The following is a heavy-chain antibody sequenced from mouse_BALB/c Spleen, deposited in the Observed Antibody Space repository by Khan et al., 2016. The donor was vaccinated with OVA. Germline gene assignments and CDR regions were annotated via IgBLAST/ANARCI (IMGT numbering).Heavy chain of an antibody. CDR2: ISSGGNT. J-gene: IGHJ3*01. Sequence: EVELVESGGGLVKPGGSPKVSCAASGFTFSNYGMSWVRQTPEKRMDWVASISSGGNTYYIDSVKGRFTISRDNVRNILYLQMSSLRSEDTAMYYCARDYWFVYWGQGTLVTVSA. V-gene: IGHV5-6-5*01. CDR3: ARDYWFVY. CDR1: GFTFSNYG.